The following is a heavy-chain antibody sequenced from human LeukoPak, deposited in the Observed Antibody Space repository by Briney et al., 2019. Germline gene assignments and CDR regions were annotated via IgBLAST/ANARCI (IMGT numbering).Heavy chain of an antibody. CDR1: GFTFSSYA. CDR2: ISGSGIST. CDR3: AKDYIGYDQDFDY. D-gene: IGHD2-2*01. Sequence: GGSLRLSCAASGFTFSSYAMSWVRQAPGKGLEWVSSISGSGISTYYADSVKGRFSISRDNSKNTLDLQMNSLGAEDTAVYFCAKDYIGYDQDFDYWGQGTLVTVSS. V-gene: IGHV3-23*01. J-gene: IGHJ4*02.